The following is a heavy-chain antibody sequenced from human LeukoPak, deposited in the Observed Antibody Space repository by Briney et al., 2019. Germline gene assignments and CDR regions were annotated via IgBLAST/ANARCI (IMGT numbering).Heavy chain of an antibody. CDR1: GFTFSSYA. J-gene: IGHJ4*02. Sequence: SGGSLRLSCAASGFTFSSYAMSWVRQAPGKGLEWVSAISGSGGSTYYADSVKGRFTISRDNSKNTLYLQMNSLRAEDTAVYYCAKDQGSSSWALDYWGQGTLVTVSS. CDR2: ISGSGGST. CDR3: AKDQGSSSWALDY. D-gene: IGHD6-13*01. V-gene: IGHV3-23*01.